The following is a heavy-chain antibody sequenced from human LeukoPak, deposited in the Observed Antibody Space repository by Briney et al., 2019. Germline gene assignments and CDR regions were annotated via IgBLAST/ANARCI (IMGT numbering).Heavy chain of an antibody. J-gene: IGHJ4*02. CDR3: ARGGAARSAGH. CDR1: GFTVSSNY. Sequence: GGSLRLSCAASGFTVSSNYVSWVRRAPGKGLEWVSVIYSGGDTYYADSVKGRFTLSRDNSKNLLYLQMNSLRAEDTAVYYCARGGAARSAGHWGQGTLATVSS. V-gene: IGHV3-53*01. CDR2: IYSGGDT. D-gene: IGHD6-6*01.